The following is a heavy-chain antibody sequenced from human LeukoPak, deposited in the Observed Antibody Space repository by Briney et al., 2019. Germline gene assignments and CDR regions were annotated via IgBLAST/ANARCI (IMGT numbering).Heavy chain of an antibody. CDR3: ARDSSAERGQQLAY. D-gene: IGHD6-13*01. J-gene: IGHJ4*02. CDR1: GFSFSRYW. V-gene: IGHV3-7*01. CDR2: IKEDGSEK. Sequence: GRSLRLSCAASGFSFSRYWMSWVRQAPGKGLEYIANIKEDGSEKYYVDSVKGRFIISRDNARNSLFLQMNSLRVEDTAVYYCARDSSAERGQQLAYWGQGTLVIVSS.